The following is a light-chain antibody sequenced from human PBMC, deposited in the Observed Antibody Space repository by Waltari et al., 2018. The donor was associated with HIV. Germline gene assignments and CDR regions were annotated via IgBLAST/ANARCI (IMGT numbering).Light chain of an antibody. J-gene: IGLJ3*02. CDR2: VGTGGIVG. Sequence: QPVLTQPPSASASLGTSVTIPCTLSSGYSNYKVDWYQQRPGQGPRLVMRVGTGGIVGSKGDVIPDRFSVLGSGLNRYLTIKNIQEEYESDYHCGADHGSGSNFVYWVFGGGTKLTVL. V-gene: IGLV9-49*03. CDR1: SGYSNYK. CDR3: GADHGSGSNFVYWV.